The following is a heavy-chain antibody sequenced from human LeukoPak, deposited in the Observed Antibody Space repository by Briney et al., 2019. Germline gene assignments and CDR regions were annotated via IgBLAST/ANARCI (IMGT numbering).Heavy chain of an antibody. D-gene: IGHD3-3*01. V-gene: IGHV1-69*04. CDR1: GGTFSSYA. J-gene: IGHJ4*02. Sequence: SVKVSCKASGGTFSSYAISWVRQAPGQGLEWMGRIIPILGIANYAQKFQGRVTITADKSTSTAYMELSSLRSEDTAVYYCANSLVGNVLRFLEWLLPLDYWGQGTLVTVSS. CDR2: IIPILGIA. CDR3: ANSLVGNVLRFLEWLLPLDY.